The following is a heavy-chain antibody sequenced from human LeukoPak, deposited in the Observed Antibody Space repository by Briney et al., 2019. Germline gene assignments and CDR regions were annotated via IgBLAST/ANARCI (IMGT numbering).Heavy chain of an antibody. CDR1: GFSFSRYA. V-gene: IGHV3-23*01. J-gene: IGHJ4*02. CDR2: ISDSDGRT. D-gene: IGHD2-2*01. Sequence: GGSLRLSCVASGFSFSRYAMNWVRQAPGRGLEWVSSISDSDGRTYYADSGKGRFTISRDNSKSTLYLQMNSLRADDTAVYYCAKSTILPATFEHWGRGTLVTVSS. CDR3: AKSTILPATFEH.